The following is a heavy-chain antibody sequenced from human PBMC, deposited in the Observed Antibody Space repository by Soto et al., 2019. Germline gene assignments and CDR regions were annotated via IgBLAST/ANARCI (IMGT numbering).Heavy chain of an antibody. D-gene: IGHD6-19*01. J-gene: IGHJ4*02. CDR2: IFWDDDK. CDR1: GFSLSTRGVG. Sequence: QITLKESGPTLVKPTQTLTLTCSFSGFSLSTRGVGVGWIRQPPGKALEWLALIFWDDDKWYSPSLRSRLTITEDTSKNQVVLTMTNMDPVDTAYMELSSLRSEDTAVYYCATGLRGWYHSDYWGQGTLVTVSS. CDR3: SSLRSEDTAVYYCATGLRGWYHSDY. V-gene: IGHV2-5*02.